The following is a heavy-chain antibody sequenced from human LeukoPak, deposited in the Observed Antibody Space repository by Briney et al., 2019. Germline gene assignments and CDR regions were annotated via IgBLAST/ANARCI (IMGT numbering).Heavy chain of an antibody. J-gene: IGHJ3*02. CDR2: IGSAI. V-gene: IGHV3-48*01. CDR1: GFTFSSHG. D-gene: IGHD2-2*01. Sequence: GGSLRLSCAASGFTFSSHGMNWVRQAPGKGLEWISYIGSAIYYADSVKGRFTISRDNAKNSLFLQMNSLRAEDTAVYYCARDHAYAFDIWGQGTLVTVSS. CDR3: ARDHAYAFDI.